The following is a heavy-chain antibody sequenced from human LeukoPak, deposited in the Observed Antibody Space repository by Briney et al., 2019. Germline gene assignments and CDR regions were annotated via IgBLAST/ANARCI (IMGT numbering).Heavy chain of an antibody. J-gene: IGHJ6*03. CDR1: GFTSSSYE. CDR2: ISSSSSYI. V-gene: IGHV3-21*05. D-gene: IGHD3-3*01. Sequence: GGSLRLSCAASGFTSSSYEMNWVRQAPGKGLEWVSYISSSSSYIYYADSVKGRFTISRDNAKNSLYLQMNSLRAEDTAVYYCAREVAMSRFLFHYYYYYYMDVWGKGTTVTVSS. CDR3: AREVAMSRFLFHYYYYYYMDV.